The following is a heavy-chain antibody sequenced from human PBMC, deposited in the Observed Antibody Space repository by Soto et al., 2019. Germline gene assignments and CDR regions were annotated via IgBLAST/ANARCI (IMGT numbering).Heavy chain of an antibody. CDR3: VRSYYF. J-gene: IGHJ4*02. Sequence: EVQLVESGGGLVQPGGSLRLSCAASGFTLSSAWMTWVRQAPGKGLEWVANIKEDGSERYYVHSVEGRFTVSRDNAKNSLYLQMDSLRAEDTAIYYCVRSYYFWGQGTQVTVSS. V-gene: IGHV3-7*05. CDR2: IKEDGSER. D-gene: IGHD3-10*01. CDR1: GFTLSSAW.